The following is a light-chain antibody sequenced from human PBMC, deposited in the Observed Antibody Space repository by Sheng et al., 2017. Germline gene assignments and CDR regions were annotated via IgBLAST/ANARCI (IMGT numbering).Light chain of an antibody. Sequence: EIVMTQSPATLSVSPGKRATLSCRASQSISTSLAWYQQKPGQAPRLLIYGASTRATGIPARFSGSGSGTEFALTISSLQSEDLGVYYCQQYKDWPPYTFGQGTKLEIK. V-gene: IGKV3-15*01. CDR3: QQYKDWPPYT. CDR1: QSISTS. J-gene: IGKJ2*01. CDR2: GAS.